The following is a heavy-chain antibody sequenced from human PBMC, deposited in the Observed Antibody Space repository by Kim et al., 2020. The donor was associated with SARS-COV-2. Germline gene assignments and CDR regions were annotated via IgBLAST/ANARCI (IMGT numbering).Heavy chain of an antibody. J-gene: IGHJ4*02. CDR3: ARDPPTDY. V-gene: IGHV4-4*07. Sequence: SGSTNYHPSLKSRVTMSVATSKNQFSLKLSSVTAADTAVYYCARDPPTDYWGQGTLVTVSS. CDR2: SGST.